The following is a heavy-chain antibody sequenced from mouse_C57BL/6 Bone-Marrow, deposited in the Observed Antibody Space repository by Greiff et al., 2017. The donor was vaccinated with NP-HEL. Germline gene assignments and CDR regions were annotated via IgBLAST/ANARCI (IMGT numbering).Heavy chain of an antibody. Sequence: VQLKESGPVLVKPGASVKMSCKASGYTFTDYYMNWVKQSHGKSLEWIGVINPYNGGTSYNQKFKGKATLTVDKSSSTAYMELNSLTSEDSAVYYCARLLRYFDVWGTGTTVTVSS. D-gene: IGHD1-1*01. CDR2: INPYNGGT. V-gene: IGHV1-19*01. CDR1: GYTFTDYY. CDR3: ARLLRYFDV. J-gene: IGHJ1*03.